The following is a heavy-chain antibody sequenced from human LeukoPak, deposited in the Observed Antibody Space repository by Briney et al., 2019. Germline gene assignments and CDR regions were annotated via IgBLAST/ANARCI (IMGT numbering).Heavy chain of an antibody. CDR1: GYTFTIYA. D-gene: IGHD3-22*01. CDR3: ARDRYYYDSSGQNKYFQH. CDR2: INTNTGNP. Sequence: GASVTVSFTASGYTFTIYAMNWVRQAPGQGLEWMGWINTNTGNPTYAQGFTGRFVFSLDTSVSTAYLQISSLKAEDTAVYYCARDRYYYDSSGQNKYFQHWGQGTLVTVSS. J-gene: IGHJ1*01. V-gene: IGHV7-4-1*02.